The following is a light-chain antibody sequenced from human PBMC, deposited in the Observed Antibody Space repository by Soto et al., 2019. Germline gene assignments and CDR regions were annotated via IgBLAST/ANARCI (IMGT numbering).Light chain of an antibody. CDR2: EVS. J-gene: IGLJ2*01. V-gene: IGLV2-8*01. Sequence: QSALTQPPSASGSPGQSVTISCTGTSSDVGGYNYVSWYQQHPGKAPKLMIYEVSKRPSGVPDRFSGSKSGNTASLTVSGLHAEDEADYYCSSYAGSKTLFGGGTKVTVL. CDR1: SSDVGGYNY. CDR3: SSYAGSKTL.